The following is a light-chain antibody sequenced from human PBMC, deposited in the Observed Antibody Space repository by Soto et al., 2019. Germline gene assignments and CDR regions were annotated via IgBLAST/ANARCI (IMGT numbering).Light chain of an antibody. CDR1: QSVNRN. J-gene: IGKJ1*01. CDR3: QQYWVRPPWT. Sequence: EIVMTQSPATLSVSPGERATLSCRASQSVNRNLAWYQQKPGQAPRLLIFSASTRATGIPARFSGSGSGTEFTLTISSLQSEDFAVYYCQQYWVRPPWTFGQGTKVEV. V-gene: IGKV3-15*01. CDR2: SAS.